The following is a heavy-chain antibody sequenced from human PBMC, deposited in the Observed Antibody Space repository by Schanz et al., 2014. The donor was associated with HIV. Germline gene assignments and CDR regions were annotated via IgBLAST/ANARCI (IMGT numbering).Heavy chain of an antibody. D-gene: IGHD3-16*01. CDR3: ARGDTWPGGASDY. J-gene: IGHJ4*02. V-gene: IGHV1-18*01. Sequence: QVQLVQSGSEVKNHGASVNVSCKTSGYTFSNYGVTWVRQAPGRGLTWMGWSSTSNTDTKTAHWLQGRLTMTTETSANTAYLELRSLRSDDTAVYYCARGDTWPGGASDYRGQGTLVIVSS. CDR1: GYTFSNYG. CDR2: SSTSNTDT.